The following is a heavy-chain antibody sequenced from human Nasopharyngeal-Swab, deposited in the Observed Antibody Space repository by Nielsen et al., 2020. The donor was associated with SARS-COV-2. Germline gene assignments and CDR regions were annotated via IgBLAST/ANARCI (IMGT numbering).Heavy chain of an antibody. V-gene: IGHV3-33*03. Sequence: GESLKISCTTSGFILSLYGIHWVRQAPGKGLEWVAVIWYDGTEKYYADSVRGRFTISRGNSESRLTLQMNSLRVEDTAVYYCARILGPCFGMDVWGQGTTVTVSS. CDR3: ARILGPCFGMDV. J-gene: IGHJ6*02. CDR1: GFILSLYG. CDR2: IWYDGTEK. D-gene: IGHD2-15*01.